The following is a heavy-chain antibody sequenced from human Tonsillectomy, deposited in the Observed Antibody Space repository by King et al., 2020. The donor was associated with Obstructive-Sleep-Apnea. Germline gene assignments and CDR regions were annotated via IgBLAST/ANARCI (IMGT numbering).Heavy chain of an antibody. CDR1: GGSISSYY. CDR3: VREYGFGDGDWFDP. J-gene: IGHJ5*02. V-gene: IGHV4-59*01. CDR2: IYYTGST. Sequence: QLQESGPGLVKPSETLSLTCTVSGGSISSYYWSWIRQPPGKGLEWIGYIYYTGSTSYNPSFKSRVTISVDTSKNQFSLTLRSVTAADTAVYYCVREYGFGDGDWFDPWGQGTLVTVSS. D-gene: IGHD3-10*01.